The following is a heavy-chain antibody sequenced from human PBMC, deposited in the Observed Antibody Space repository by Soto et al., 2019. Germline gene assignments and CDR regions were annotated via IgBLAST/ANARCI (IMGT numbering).Heavy chain of an antibody. V-gene: IGHV5-10-1*01. J-gene: IGHJ6*02. CDR1: GYSFTSYW. CDR3: ASQTPPYYYDSSGYYYYYGMDV. Sequence: PGESLKISCKGSGYSFTSYWISWVRQMPGKGLEWMGRIDPSDSYTNYSPSFQGHVTISADKSISTAYLQWSSLKASDTAMYYCASQTPPYYYDSSGYYYYYGMDVWGQGTTVTVS. CDR2: IDPSDSYT. D-gene: IGHD3-22*01.